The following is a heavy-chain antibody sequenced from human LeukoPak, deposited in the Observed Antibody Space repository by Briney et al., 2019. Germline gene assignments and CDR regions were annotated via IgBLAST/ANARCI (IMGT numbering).Heavy chain of an antibody. V-gene: IGHV4-4*07. CDR2: IYTSGST. CDR1: GGSISSYY. J-gene: IGHJ4*02. D-gene: IGHD4-23*01. CDR3: ARDLPVTYGGNCFDY. Sequence: PSETLSLTCTVSGGSISSYYWSWIRQPAGKGLEWIGRIYTSGSTNYNPSLKSRVTMSVDTSKSQFSLKLSSVTAADTAVYYCARDLPVTYGGNCFDYWGQGTLVTVSS.